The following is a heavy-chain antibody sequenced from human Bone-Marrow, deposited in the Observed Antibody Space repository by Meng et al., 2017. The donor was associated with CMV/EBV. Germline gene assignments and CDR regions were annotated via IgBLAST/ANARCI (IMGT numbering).Heavy chain of an antibody. Sequence: QTTLKVSGPALVKPTQPLPLSSTFSGFSFSTRGVGVGWIRQPPGKALEWLALIYWDDYKRYSPSLKSRLTITKDTSKNQVVLTMTNMDPVDTATYYCAHITPRPGWIAYWGQGTLVTVSS. CDR2: IYWDDYK. J-gene: IGHJ4*02. CDR3: AHITPRPGWIAY. V-gene: IGHV2-5*02. CDR1: GFSFSTRGVG. D-gene: IGHD6-6*01.